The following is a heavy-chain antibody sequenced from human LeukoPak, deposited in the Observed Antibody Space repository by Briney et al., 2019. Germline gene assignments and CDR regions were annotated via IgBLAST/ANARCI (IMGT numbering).Heavy chain of an antibody. CDR2: MNPNSGNT. CDR3: ARAQLGYCSGGSCYDWFDP. D-gene: IGHD2-15*01. CDR1: GYTFTSYD. J-gene: IGHJ5*02. Sequence: GASVKVSCKASGYTFTSYDINWVRQATGQGLEWMGWMNPNSGNTGYAQKFQGRVTMTRNTSISTAYMELSSLRSEDTAVYYCARAQLGYCSGGSCYDWFDPWGQGTLVTFSS. V-gene: IGHV1-8*01.